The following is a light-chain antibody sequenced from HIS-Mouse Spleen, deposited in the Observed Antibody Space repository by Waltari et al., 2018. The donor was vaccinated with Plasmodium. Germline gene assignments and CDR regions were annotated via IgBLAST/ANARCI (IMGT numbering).Light chain of an antibody. CDR1: QSISSR. V-gene: IGKV1-5*03. J-gene: IGKJ1*01. Sequence: DIQMTQSPSTLSASVGTRVTITCRASQSISSRLAWYQQKPGKAPKLLIYKASSFESGVPSRFSGSGSGTEFTLTISSLQPDDFATYYCQQYNSYSWTFGQGTKVEIK. CDR2: KAS. CDR3: QQYNSYSWT.